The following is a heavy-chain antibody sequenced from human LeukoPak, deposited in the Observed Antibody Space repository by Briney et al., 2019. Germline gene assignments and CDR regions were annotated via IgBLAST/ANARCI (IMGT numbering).Heavy chain of an antibody. CDR1: GYTFTSYY. CDR2: INPNSGDT. D-gene: IGHD6-13*01. J-gene: IGHJ4*02. CDR3: ARDQGYSSSWPDY. Sequence: GASVKVSCKASGYTFTSYYMHWVRQAPGQGLEWMGWINPNSGDTNYAQKFQGWVTMTRDASINTAYMELSRLRSDDTAIYYCARDQGYSSSWPDYWGQGTLVTVSS. V-gene: IGHV1-2*04.